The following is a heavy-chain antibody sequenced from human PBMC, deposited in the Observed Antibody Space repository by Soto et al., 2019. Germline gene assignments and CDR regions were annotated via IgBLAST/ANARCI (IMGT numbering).Heavy chain of an antibody. CDR3: AKGSASGSPYYFDC. CDR1: GFTFSDYY. CDR2: ISGSGGST. Sequence: GGSMRLSCAASGFTFSDYYMSWVRQAPGKGLEWVSAISGSGGSTYHSDSVKGRFTISRDNSKNTLFLQMESLRAEDTAVYYCAKGSASGSPYYFDCWGQGALVTVSS. V-gene: IGHV3-23*01. D-gene: IGHD6-25*01. J-gene: IGHJ4*02.